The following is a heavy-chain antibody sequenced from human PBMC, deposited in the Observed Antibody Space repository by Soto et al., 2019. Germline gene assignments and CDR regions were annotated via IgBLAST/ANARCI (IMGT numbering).Heavy chain of an antibody. J-gene: IGHJ2*01. CDR2: INPDSGGT. CDR3: ARGKEIADYWNFDL. D-gene: IGHD2-15*01. V-gene: IGHV1-2*02. CDR1: GYSFTDHY. Sequence: QVQLVQSGAEVKEPGASVKVSCKASGYSFTDHYIHWVRQAPGQGLEWMGWINPDSGGTKSAQQFQGRVTMTRDTSITTAYMELIRLKFDDTAVFYCARGKEIADYWNFDLWGRGTLVTVSS.